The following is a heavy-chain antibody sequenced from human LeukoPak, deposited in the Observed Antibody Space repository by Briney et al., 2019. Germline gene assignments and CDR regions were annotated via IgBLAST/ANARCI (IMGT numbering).Heavy chain of an antibody. J-gene: IGHJ4*02. D-gene: IGHD4-17*01. V-gene: IGHV3-53*04. CDR2: INSGGSK. CDR1: GFTFTSNY. Sequence: PGGSLRLSCAAPGFTFTSNYMSWGRQAPGKGLEWVSVINSGGSKYYADPLNGRFTTSRHNSKHTLYPQMNSLRAEDTAVYYCASGGEMTHFDYWGQGTLVTVSS. CDR3: ASGGEMTHFDY.